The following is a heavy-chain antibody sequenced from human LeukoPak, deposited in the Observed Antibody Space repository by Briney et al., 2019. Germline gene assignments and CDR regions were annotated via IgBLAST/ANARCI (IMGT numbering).Heavy chain of an antibody. D-gene: IGHD2-2*01. V-gene: IGHV3-48*03. CDR1: GFTFSSYE. Sequence: GGSLRLSCAASGFTFSSYEMNWVRQAPGKGLEWVSSISSRGSSIYYAVSVKGRFTISRGNAKNSLYLQMNSLRAEDTAVYYCARFETCTSTTCDDTFDIWGQGTMVTVSS. CDR3: ARFETCTSTTCDDTFDI. CDR2: ISSRGSSI. J-gene: IGHJ3*02.